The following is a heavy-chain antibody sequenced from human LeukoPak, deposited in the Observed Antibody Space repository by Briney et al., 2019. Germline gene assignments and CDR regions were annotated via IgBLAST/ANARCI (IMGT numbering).Heavy chain of an antibody. D-gene: IGHD1-26*01. Sequence: SETLSLTCAVSGYSISSGYYWGWIRQPPGKGLEWIGSIYHSGSTYYNPSLKSRVTISVDTSKNQFSLKLSSVTAADTAVYYCARLSGSYYVIDYWGQGTLVTVSS. V-gene: IGHV4-38-2*01. J-gene: IGHJ4*02. CDR3: ARLSGSYYVIDY. CDR2: IYHSGST. CDR1: GYSISSGYY.